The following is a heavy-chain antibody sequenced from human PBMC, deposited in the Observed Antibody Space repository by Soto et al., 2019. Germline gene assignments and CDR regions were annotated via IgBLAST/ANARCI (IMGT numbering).Heavy chain of an antibody. CDR2: INPGGGST. CDR1: GYTFTSYH. CDR3: ARVLPSTTIYGMDV. D-gene: IGHD3-10*01. J-gene: IGHJ6*02. V-gene: IGHV1-46*01. Sequence: ASVKVSCKASGYTFTSYHLHWVRQAPGQGLEWMGMINPGGGSTSYAQKFQGRVTMTWDTSTSTVYMDVRSLRSEDTALYFCARVLPSTTIYGMDVWGHGTPVTVSS.